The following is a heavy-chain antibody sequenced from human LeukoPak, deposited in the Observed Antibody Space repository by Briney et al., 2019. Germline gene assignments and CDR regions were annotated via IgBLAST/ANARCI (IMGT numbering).Heavy chain of an antibody. CDR2: ISSSSSYI. V-gene: IGHV3-21*01. D-gene: IGHD3-9*01. J-gene: IGHJ4*02. CDR3: ARGGYDIVDY. Sequence: GGSLRLSCGASGFTFSSYSMNWVRQAPGKGLEWVPSISSSSSYIYYADSVKGRFTMSRDNAQNSLYLQMNSLRAEDTAVYYCARGGYDIVDYWGQGTLVTVSS. CDR1: GFTFSSYS.